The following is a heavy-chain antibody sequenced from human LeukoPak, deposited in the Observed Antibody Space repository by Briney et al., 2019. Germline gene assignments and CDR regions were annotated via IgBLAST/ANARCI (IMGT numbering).Heavy chain of an antibody. J-gene: IGHJ4*02. Sequence: ASVKVSCKASGYTFTSYAMNWVRQAPGQGLEWMGWINTNTGNPMYAQGFTGRFVFSLDTSVSTAYLQISSLKAEDTAVYYCARDREHDYGSGSYSQEFDYWGQGTLVTVSS. V-gene: IGHV7-4-1*02. CDR1: GYTFTSYA. D-gene: IGHD3-10*01. CDR3: ARDREHDYGSGSYSQEFDY. CDR2: INTNTGNP.